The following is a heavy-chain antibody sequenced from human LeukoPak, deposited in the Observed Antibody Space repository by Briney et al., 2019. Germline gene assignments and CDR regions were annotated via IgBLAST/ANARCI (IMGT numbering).Heavy chain of an antibody. D-gene: IGHD3-22*01. CDR3: ARGTDSSGFYNSYFDP. V-gene: IGHV4-4*07. J-gene: IGHJ5*02. Sequence: PSETLSLTCTVSGGAISGSYWNWIRQPAGKGLEWIGRIYSSGTTNYNPSLKSRVTMSVDTSKNQFSLRLNSVTAADTAVYYCARGTDSSGFYNSYFDPWGQGTLVTVPS. CDR2: IYSSGTT. CDR1: GGAISGSY.